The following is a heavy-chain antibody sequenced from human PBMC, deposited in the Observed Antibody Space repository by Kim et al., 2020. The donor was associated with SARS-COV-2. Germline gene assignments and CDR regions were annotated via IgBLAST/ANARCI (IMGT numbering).Heavy chain of an antibody. CDR2: IYSGGST. Sequence: GGSLRLSCAASGFTVSSNYMSWVRQAPGKGLEWVSAIYSGGSTYYADSVKGRFTISRHNSKNTLYLQMNSLRAEDTAVYYCASNIADDYYYYYYMDVWGKGTTVTVSS. J-gene: IGHJ6*03. V-gene: IGHV3-53*04. CDR1: GFTVSSNY. CDR3: ASNIADDYYYYYYMDV. D-gene: IGHD6-13*01.